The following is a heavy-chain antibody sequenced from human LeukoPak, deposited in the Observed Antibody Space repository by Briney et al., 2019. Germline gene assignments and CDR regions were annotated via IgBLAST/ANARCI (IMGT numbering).Heavy chain of an antibody. CDR1: GYSISSGYY. J-gene: IGHJ6*02. V-gene: IGHV4-38-2*01. D-gene: IGHD2-15*01. Sequence: SETPSLTCAVSGYSISSGYYWGWIRQPPGKGLEWIGSIYHSGSTYYNPSLKSRVTISVDTSKNQFSLKLSSVTAADTAVYYCARTYLEYCSGGSCYSQVLDYYYGMDVWGQGTTVTVSS. CDR2: IYHSGST. CDR3: ARTYLEYCSGGSCYSQVLDYYYGMDV.